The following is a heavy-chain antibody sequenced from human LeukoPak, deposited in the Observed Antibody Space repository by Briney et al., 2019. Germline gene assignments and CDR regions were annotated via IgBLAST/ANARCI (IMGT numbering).Heavy chain of an antibody. CDR3: ARHRRTVLRFLEWLPGDAFDI. CDR2: IYYSGST. CDR1: GGSISSSSYY. Sequence: PSETLSLTCTASGGSISSSSYYWGWIRQPPGKGLEWIGSIYYSGSTYYNPSLKSRVTISVDTSKNQFSLKLSSVTAADTAVYYCARHRRTVLRFLEWLPGDAFDIWGQGTMVTVSS. D-gene: IGHD3-3*01. J-gene: IGHJ3*02. V-gene: IGHV4-39*01.